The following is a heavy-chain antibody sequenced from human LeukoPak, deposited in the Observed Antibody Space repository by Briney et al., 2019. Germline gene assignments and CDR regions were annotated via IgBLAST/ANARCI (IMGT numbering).Heavy chain of an antibody. J-gene: IGHJ4*02. CDR2: IYYSGST. CDR1: GGSISSSSYY. Sequence: SETLSLTCSVSGGSISSSSYYWGWIRQPPGKGLEWIGSIYYSGSTYYNPSLKSRVTISVDTSKNQFSLKLSSVTAADTAVYYCARHRDTLYFDYWGQGTLVTVSS. D-gene: IGHD5-18*01. CDR3: ARHRDTLYFDY. V-gene: IGHV4-39*01.